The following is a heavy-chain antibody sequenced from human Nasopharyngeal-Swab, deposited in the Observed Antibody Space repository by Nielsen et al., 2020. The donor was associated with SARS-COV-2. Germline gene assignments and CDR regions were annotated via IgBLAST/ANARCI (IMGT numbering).Heavy chain of an antibody. V-gene: IGHV3-21*01. CDR3: ARDGEPELYYFDY. Sequence: VRKAPGKGLEWVSSISSSSSYIYYADSVKGRFTISRDNAKNSLYLQMNSLRAEDTAVYYCARDGEPELYYFDYWGQGTLVTVSS. J-gene: IGHJ4*02. D-gene: IGHD1-14*01. CDR2: ISSSSSYI.